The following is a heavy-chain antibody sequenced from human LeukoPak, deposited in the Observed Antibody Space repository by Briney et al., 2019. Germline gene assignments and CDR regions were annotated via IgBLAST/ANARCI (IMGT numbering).Heavy chain of an antibody. CDR2: IYYSGST. Sequence: SETLSLTCTVSSGSISSGGYYWSWIRQHPGKGLEWIGYIYYSGSTYYNPSIKSRVTISVDTSKNQFSLKLSSVTAADTAVYYCARAPYDSSGYYYYFDYWGQGTLVTVSS. J-gene: IGHJ4*02. CDR1: SGSISSGGYY. V-gene: IGHV4-31*03. CDR3: ARAPYDSSGYYYYFDY. D-gene: IGHD3-22*01.